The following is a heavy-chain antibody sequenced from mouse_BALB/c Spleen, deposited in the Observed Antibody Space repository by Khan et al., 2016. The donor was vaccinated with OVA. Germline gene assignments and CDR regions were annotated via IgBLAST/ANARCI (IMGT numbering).Heavy chain of an antibody. D-gene: IGHD1-1*01. CDR3: ATNYYGNSYWYFDV. CDR2: INFSGNT. V-gene: IGHV3-8*02. CDR1: GDSITSGY. J-gene: IGHJ1*01. Sequence: EVKLEESGPSLVNPSQTLSLTCSVSGDSITSGYWNWIRKFPGNKLEYMGYINFSGNTYYNPSLKSRISITRDTSKNQFYLQLISVTTEDTATYFCATNYYGNSYWYFDVWGAGTTVTVSS.